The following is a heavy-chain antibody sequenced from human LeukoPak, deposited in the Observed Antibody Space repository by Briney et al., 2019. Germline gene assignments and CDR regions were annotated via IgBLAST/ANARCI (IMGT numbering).Heavy chain of an antibody. D-gene: IGHD1-26*01. V-gene: IGHV1-3*01. CDR1: GYTFTSYA. CDR3: ARDSVSGNNDY. CDR2: ISAGNGNT. J-gene: IGHJ4*02. Sequence: ASVKVSCKASGYTFTSYAIHWVRQAPGQRLEWRGWISAGNGNTKYSQNFQGRVTFISNTSATTAFMEMSSLRSEDAAVYYCARDSVSGNNDYWGQGPLVTVSS.